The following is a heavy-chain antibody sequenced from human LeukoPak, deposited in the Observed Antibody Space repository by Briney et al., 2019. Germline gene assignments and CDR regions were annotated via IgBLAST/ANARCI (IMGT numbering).Heavy chain of an antibody. J-gene: IGHJ4*02. V-gene: IGHV1-69*05. CDR2: IIPIFGTA. D-gene: IGHD2-2*02. CDR1: GGTFSSYA. CDR3: ARALDPYCSSTSCYTGLDY. Sequence: SVKVSCKASGGTFSSYAISWVRQAPGQGLEWMGGIIPIFGTANYAQKFQGRVTITTDESTSTAYMELSSLRSEDTAVYYCARALDPYCSSTSCYTGLDYWGQGTLVTVSS.